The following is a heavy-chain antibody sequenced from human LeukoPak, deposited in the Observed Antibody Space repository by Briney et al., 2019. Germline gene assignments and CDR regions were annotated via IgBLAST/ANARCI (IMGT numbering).Heavy chain of an antibody. CDR3: AKGLGYCRSTSCPFDY. CDR1: GFTFSSYW. D-gene: IGHD2-2*01. J-gene: IGHJ4*02. Sequence: PGGSLRLSCGASGFTFSSYWMHWVRQAPGKGLVWVSHINSDGSSTSYADSVKGRFTISRDNAKNALYLQMNSLRAEDTAVYYCAKGLGYCRSTSCPFDYWGQGTLVTVSS. CDR2: INSDGSST. V-gene: IGHV3-74*01.